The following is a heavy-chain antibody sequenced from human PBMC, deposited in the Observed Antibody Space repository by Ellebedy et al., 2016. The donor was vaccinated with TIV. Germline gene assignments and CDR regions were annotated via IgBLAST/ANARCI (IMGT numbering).Heavy chain of an antibody. CDR2: VDYSGST. CDR1: GGSISSYY. D-gene: IGHD3-10*01. V-gene: IGHV4-59*12. CDR3: ARGRDGSGIWTYYFDS. J-gene: IGHJ4*02. Sequence: MPGGSLRLSCTVSGGSISSYYWSWIRQPPGKGLEWIGYVDYSGSTNYNPSLKSRVTISVDTSKNQFSLKLSSVTGADTAVYYCARGRDGSGIWTYYFDSWGQGTLVTVSS.